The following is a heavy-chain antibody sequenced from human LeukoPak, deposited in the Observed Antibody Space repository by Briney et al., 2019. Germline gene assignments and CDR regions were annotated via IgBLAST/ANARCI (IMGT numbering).Heavy chain of an antibody. CDR2: IWYDGSNE. D-gene: IGHD5-18*01. CDR3: ARDGYNYGQCDY. Sequence: GGSLRLSCAASGFTFSGYGMHWVRQAPGKGLEWVAVIWYDGSNENYADSVKGRFTISRDNSKNTLYLQMNSLRAEDTAVYYGARDGYNYGQCDYWGQGNLVTVSS. CDR1: GFTFSGYG. V-gene: IGHV3-33*01. J-gene: IGHJ4*02.